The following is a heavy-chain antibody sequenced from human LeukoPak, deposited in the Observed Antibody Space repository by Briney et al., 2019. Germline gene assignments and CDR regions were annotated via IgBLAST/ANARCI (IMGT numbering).Heavy chain of an antibody. Sequence: PSETLSLTCTVSGGSISSYYWSWIRQPAGKGLEWIGRIYTSGSTNYNPSLKSRVTMSVDTSKNQFSLKLSSVTAADTAVYYYARVNCSSTSCYGGLYYFDYWGQGTLVTVSS. CDR1: GGSISSYY. CDR2: IYTSGST. CDR3: ARVNCSSTSCYGGLYYFDY. J-gene: IGHJ4*02. V-gene: IGHV4-4*07. D-gene: IGHD2-2*01.